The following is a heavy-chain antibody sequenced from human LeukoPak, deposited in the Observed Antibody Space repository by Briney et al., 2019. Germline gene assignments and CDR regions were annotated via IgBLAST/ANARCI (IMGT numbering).Heavy chain of an antibody. CDR2: INSDGSST. CDR1: GFTFSNYW. V-gene: IGHV3-74*01. J-gene: IGHJ4*02. D-gene: IGHD1-26*01. Sequence: GGSLRLSCAASGFTFSNYWMHWVRQAPGKVLVWVSRINSDGSSTSYADSVKGRFTISRDNAKNTLYLQMNSLRAEDTAVYYCARESSVGAHKAFDYWGQGTLVTVSS. CDR3: ARESSVGAHKAFDY.